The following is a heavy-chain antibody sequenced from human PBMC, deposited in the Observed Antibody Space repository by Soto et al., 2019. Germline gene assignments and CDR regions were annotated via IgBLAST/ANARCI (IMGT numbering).Heavy chain of an antibody. CDR3: SKFKYSTSVRYLQH. CDR1: GYTFANYW. V-gene: IGHV5-51*01. J-gene: IGHJ1*01. D-gene: IGHD6-6*01. CDR2: IYPSDSRT. Sequence: VQSLKISCVSSGYTFANYWIGWGLQGPGKGLEWVEIIYPSDSRTVDSPSFQGQVTISADKSISTAYLQWTSLKASDTAIYYCSKFKYSTSVRYLQHWGQGTPVTVSS.